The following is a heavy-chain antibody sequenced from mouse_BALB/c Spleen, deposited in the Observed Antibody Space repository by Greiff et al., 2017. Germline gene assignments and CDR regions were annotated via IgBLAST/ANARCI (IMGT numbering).Heavy chain of an antibody. CDR2: IYPGDGDT. D-gene: IGHD2-2*01. J-gene: IGHJ2*01. V-gene: IGHV1-87*01. CDR1: GYTFTSYW. CDR3: ARGGNDGFDY. Sequence: VKLVESGAELARPGASVKLSCKASGYTFTSYWMQWVKQRPGQGLEWIGAIYPGDGDTRYTQKFKGKATLTADKSSSTAYMQLSSLASEDSAVYYCARGGNDGFDYWGQGTMLTVSA.